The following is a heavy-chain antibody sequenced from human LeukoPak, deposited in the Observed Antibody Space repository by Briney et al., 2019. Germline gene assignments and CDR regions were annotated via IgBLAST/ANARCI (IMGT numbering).Heavy chain of an antibody. CDR2: IIPILGIA. CDR3: ARALGSGTFFLYGY. CDR1: GGTFSSYA. J-gene: IGHJ4*02. V-gene: IGHV1-69*04. Sequence: GASVKVSCKASGGTFSSYAISWVRQAPGQGLEWMGRIIPILGIANYAQKFQGRVTITADKSTSTAYMELSSLRSDDTAVYYCARALGSGTFFLYGYWGQGTLVTVSS. D-gene: IGHD3-10*01.